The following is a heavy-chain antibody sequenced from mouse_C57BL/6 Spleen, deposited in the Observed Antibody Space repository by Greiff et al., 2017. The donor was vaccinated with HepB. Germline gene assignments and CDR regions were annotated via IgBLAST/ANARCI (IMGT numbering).Heavy chain of an antibody. CDR1: GYTFTSYW. J-gene: IGHJ3*01. V-gene: IGHV1-69*01. D-gene: IGHD1-1*01. CDR3: ARSKAPREYGSSSWFAY. CDR2: IDPSDSYT. Sequence: VQLQQPGAELVMPGASVKLSCKASGYTFTSYWMHWVKQRPGQGLEWIGEIDPSDSYTNYNQKFKGKSTLTVDKSSSTAYMQLSSLTSEDSAVYYCARSKAPREYGSSSWFAYWGQGTLVTVSA.